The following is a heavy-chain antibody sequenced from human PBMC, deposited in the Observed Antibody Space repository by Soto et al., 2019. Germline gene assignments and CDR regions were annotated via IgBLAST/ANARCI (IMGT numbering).Heavy chain of an antibody. Sequence: ASVKVSCKASGYTFTSYAMHWVRQAPGQRLEWMGWINAGNGNTKYSQKFQGRVTITRDTSASTAYMELSSLRSEDTAVYYCARGEGSSGWYFRDDYYYGMDVWGQGTTVTVSS. CDR3: ARGEGSSGWYFRDDYYYGMDV. CDR2: INAGNGNT. CDR1: GYTFTSYA. V-gene: IGHV1-3*01. D-gene: IGHD6-19*01. J-gene: IGHJ6*02.